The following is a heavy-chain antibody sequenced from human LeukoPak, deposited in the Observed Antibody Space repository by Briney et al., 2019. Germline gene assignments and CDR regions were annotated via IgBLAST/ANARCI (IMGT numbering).Heavy chain of an antibody. Sequence: GGSLRLSCAASGFTFSNYEMSWVRQTPRKGLEWVSHIYTDDNIKEADAVKGRFTIFRDNAKNSLYLQMNSLRAEDTAVYYCARASNSPFDYWGQGTLVTVSS. CDR2: IYTDDNI. CDR1: GFTFSNYE. D-gene: IGHD2-21*01. V-gene: IGHV3-48*03. CDR3: ARASNSPFDY. J-gene: IGHJ4*02.